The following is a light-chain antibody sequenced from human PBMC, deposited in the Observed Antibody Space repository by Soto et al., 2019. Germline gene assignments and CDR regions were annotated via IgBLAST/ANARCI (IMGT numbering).Light chain of an antibody. CDR3: QHYGSSFRYT. V-gene: IGKV3-20*01. Sequence: EIVLTQSPGTLSLSPGERATLSCRASQSVNGNYLTWYQQKPGQAPRLLIYGASSRATAIPDRFSGSGSGTDFTLTISRREPEDVAVYYCQHYGSSFRYTFGQGTKLEIK. CDR2: GAS. CDR1: QSVNGNY. J-gene: IGKJ2*01.